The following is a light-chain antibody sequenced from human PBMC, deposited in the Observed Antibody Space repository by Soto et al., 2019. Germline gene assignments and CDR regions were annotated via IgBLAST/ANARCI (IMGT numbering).Light chain of an antibody. J-gene: IGKJ1*01. CDR3: QQYNNWPRT. Sequence: EIVMTQSPATLSVSPGERATLSCRASQSVSSNLAWYQQKPGQAPRLLISGASTRATGITARFSGSGSGTEFTLTSSSLQSEDFAGYYFQQYNNWPRTFGQGTKVELK. V-gene: IGKV3-15*01. CDR1: QSVSSN. CDR2: GAS.